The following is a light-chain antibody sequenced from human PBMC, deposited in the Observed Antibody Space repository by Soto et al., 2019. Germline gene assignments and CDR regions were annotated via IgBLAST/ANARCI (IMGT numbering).Light chain of an antibody. J-gene: IGKJ1*01. CDR2: RTS. CDR3: QHYGNSLWT. CDR1: ESVSSSF. Sequence: EVVLTQSPDTLSLSPGERATLPCRASESVSSSFLTWYQQKPGQAPRLLIYRTSNRVTGIPDRFSGSGSGTDFTLTISRLEPEDFAVYFCQHYGNSLWTFGQGTKVDIK. V-gene: IGKV3-20*01.